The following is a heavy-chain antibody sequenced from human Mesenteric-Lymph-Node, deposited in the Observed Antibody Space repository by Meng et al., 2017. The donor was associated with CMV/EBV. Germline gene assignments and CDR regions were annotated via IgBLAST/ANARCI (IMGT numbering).Heavy chain of an antibody. V-gene: IGHV4-34*01. CDR1: GYY. Sequence: QVQLQQWGAGLLKPSETLSLSGYYWSWIPQPPGKGLEWIGEINHSGXTNYNPSLKSRVTISVDTSKNQFSLKLSSVTAADTAVYYCARGRGFWSGYSPMYYFDYWGQGTLVTVSS. CDR2: INHSGXT. J-gene: IGHJ4*02. D-gene: IGHD3-3*01. CDR3: ARGRGFWSGYSPMYYFDY.